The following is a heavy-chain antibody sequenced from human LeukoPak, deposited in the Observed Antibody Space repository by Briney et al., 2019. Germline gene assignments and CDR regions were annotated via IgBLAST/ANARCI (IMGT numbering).Heavy chain of an antibody. CDR3: ARDTHTYYYDSSGPPPGWFDP. J-gene: IGHJ5*02. V-gene: IGHV1-18*01. CDR2: ISAYNGNT. CDR1: GHTFTSYG. Sequence: GASVKVSCKASGHTFTSYGISWVRQAPGQGLEWMGWISAYNGNTNYAQKLQGRVTMTTDTSTSTAYMELRSLRSDDTAVYYCARDTHTYYYDSSGPPPGWFDPWGQGTLVTVSS. D-gene: IGHD3-22*01.